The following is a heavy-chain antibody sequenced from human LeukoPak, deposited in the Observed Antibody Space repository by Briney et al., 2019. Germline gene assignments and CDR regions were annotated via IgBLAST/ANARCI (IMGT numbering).Heavy chain of an antibody. Sequence: PGGSLRLSCAASGFTFSSYGMHWVRQAPGKGLEWVAVISNEGSTKYYVDSVKGRFTISRDNSKNTLYLQMISLRAEDTAVYYCAKYLDGSGFVDYWGQGTLVTVSS. CDR1: GFTFSSYG. CDR3: AKYLDGSGFVDY. J-gene: IGHJ4*02. CDR2: ISNEGSTK. D-gene: IGHD6-19*01. V-gene: IGHV3-30*18.